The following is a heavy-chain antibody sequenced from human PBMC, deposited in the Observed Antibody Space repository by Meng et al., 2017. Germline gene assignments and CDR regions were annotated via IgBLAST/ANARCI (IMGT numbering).Heavy chain of an antibody. CDR1: GYTFTSYD. D-gene: IGHD5-12*01. Sequence: QVQLVHLGAEVKKPGASVKVSCKASGYTFTSYDINWVRQATGQGLEWMGWMNPNSGNTDYAQKFQGRVTMTRNTSINTAYMELSSLRSDDTAVYFCARANTYSGYDYGYWGQGTLVTVSS. J-gene: IGHJ4*02. V-gene: IGHV1-8*01. CDR2: MNPNSGNT. CDR3: ARANTYSGYDYGY.